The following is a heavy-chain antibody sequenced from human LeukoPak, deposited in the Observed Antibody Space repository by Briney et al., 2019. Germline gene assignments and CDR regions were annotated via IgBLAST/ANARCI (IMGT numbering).Heavy chain of an antibody. CDR1: GFTFSGSA. Sequence: GGSLRLSCAASGFTFSGSAMHWVRQASGKGLEWVGRIRSKANSYATAYAASVKGRFTISRDDSKNTAYLQMNSLKTEDTAVYYCTAASFADFWSGYETNDAFDIWGQGTMVTVSS. V-gene: IGHV3-73*01. CDR2: IRSKANSYAT. CDR3: TAASFADFWSGYETNDAFDI. J-gene: IGHJ3*02. D-gene: IGHD3-3*01.